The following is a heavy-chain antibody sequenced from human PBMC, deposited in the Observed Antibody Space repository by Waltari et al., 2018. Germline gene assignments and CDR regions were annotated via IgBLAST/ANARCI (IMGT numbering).Heavy chain of an antibody. V-gene: IGHV3-23*01. CDR3: AADLGSGGYYLVHFDY. J-gene: IGHJ4*02. CDR1: GFAFSSCA. Sequence: EVQLLESGGGLVQPGGSLRLSCATPGFAFSSCAMNWGRQAPGKGLQWVSGISGSGGGTFYVDSVKGRFTISRDNSKNTLYLQMNSLRAEDTALYYCAADLGSGGYYLVHFDYWGQGTLVTVSS. CDR2: ISGSGGGT. D-gene: IGHD3-22*01.